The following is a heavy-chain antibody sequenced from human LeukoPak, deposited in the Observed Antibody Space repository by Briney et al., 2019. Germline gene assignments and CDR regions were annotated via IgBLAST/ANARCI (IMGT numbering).Heavy chain of an antibody. D-gene: IGHD2-15*01. J-gene: IGHJ6*04. CDR1: GGTFSSYA. CDR3: ARDSQGSAWPYYYYGMDV. V-gene: IGHV1-69*06. CDR2: IIPIFGTA. Sequence: GASVKVSCKASGGTFSSYAISWVRQAPGQGLEWMGGIIPIFGTANYAQKFQGRVTITADKSTSTAYMELSSLRSEDTAVYYCARDSQGSAWPYYYYGMDVWGKGTTVTVSS.